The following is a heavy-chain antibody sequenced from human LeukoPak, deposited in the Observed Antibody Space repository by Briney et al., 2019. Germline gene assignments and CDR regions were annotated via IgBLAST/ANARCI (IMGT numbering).Heavy chain of an antibody. CDR3: AREGFMGASTDAFGI. J-gene: IGHJ3*02. CDR1: GFTFSSYW. Sequence: PGGSLRLSCAASGFTFSSYWMHWVRQGPGKGLVWVSRINTDGSRTTYADSVKGRFTISRDNAKNTVYLQMNSLRADDTAVYYCAREGFMGASTDAFGIWGQGTMVTVSS. D-gene: IGHD1-26*01. V-gene: IGHV3-74*01. CDR2: INTDGSRT.